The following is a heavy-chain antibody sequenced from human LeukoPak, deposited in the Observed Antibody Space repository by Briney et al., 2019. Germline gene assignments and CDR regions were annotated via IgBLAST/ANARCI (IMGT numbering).Heavy chain of an antibody. V-gene: IGHV3-23*01. J-gene: IGHJ6*03. CDR1: GFTFRSYA. CDR3: AKLADFWSGYYSSFYYYYMDV. CDR2: IGGSGRSA. D-gene: IGHD3-3*01. Sequence: GGSLRLSCVVTGFTFRSYAMTWIRQAPGKGLEWVADIGGSGRSAFYADSVKGRFTISRDNAKSTLYVEMHSLRVEDTAVYFCAKLADFWSGYYSSFYYYYMDVWGKGTAVTVSS.